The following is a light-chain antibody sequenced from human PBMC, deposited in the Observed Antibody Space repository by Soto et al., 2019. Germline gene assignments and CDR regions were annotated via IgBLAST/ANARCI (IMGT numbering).Light chain of an antibody. J-gene: IGKJ4*01. CDR2: GAS. V-gene: IGKV3-15*01. Sequence: EIGMTQSPATLSVSPGERATLSCRASQSVRSNLAWYQQKPGQAPRLLIYGASTRATGIPARFSGSGSGTEFTLTSSSLQSEDFALYYCQQYNNWLTFGGGNKVEIK. CDR1: QSVRSN. CDR3: QQYNNWLT.